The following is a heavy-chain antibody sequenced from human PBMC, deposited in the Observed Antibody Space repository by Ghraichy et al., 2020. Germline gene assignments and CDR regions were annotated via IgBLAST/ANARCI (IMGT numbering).Heavy chain of an antibody. CDR2: IGSRGAST. CDR1: GFTFSDYA. J-gene: IGHJ4*02. D-gene: IGHD6-19*01. Sequence: GGSLRLSCAASGFTFSDYAMSWVRQAPGKGLEWVSSIGSRGASTYYADSVTGRFTISKDNSKNTLFLQMNSLRAEDTAVYYCAKGSSGWPYTLDYWGQGALVTVSS. CDR3: AKGSSGWPYTLDY. V-gene: IGHV3-23*01.